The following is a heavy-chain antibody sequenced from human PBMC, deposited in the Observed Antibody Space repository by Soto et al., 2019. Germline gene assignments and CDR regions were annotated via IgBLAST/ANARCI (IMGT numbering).Heavy chain of an antibody. V-gene: IGHV3-53*01. CDR2: IYSGGST. Sequence: EVQLVESGGGLIQPGGSLRLSCAVSGFTVSSNYMSWVRQAPGKGLEWVSVIYSGGSTYYADSVKGRFTISRDNSTSTLYLQMNSLRAEDTAVYYCARHITMDPLLVYWGQGTLVTVSS. D-gene: IGHD3-10*01. CDR1: GFTVSSNY. J-gene: IGHJ4*02. CDR3: ARHITMDPLLVY.